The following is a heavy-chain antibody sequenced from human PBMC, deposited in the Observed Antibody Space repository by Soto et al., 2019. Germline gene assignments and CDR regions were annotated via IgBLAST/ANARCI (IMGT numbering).Heavy chain of an antibody. CDR2: IYSGGST. D-gene: IGHD1-1*01. CDR1: GFTVSSNY. CDR3: ARDSSDDEGIVDY. Sequence: EVQLVETGGGLIQPGGSLRLSCAASGFTVSSNYMTWVRQAPGKGLEWVSLIYSGGSTYYADSVKGRFTISRDTSKNTLYLQMNSLRAEDTAVYYCARDSSDDEGIVDYWGQGTLVTVSS. J-gene: IGHJ4*02. V-gene: IGHV3-53*02.